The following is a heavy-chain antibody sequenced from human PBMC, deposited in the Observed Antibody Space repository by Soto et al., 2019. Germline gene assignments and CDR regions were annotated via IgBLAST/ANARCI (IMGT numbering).Heavy chain of an antibody. CDR1: GASFSGYY. CDR3: ARGRTVTNSYYYYGMDV. Sequence: SETLSLTCAVYGASFSGYYWSWIRQPPGKGLEWIGEINHSGSTNYNPSLKSRVTISVDTSKNQFSLKLSSVTAADTAVYYCARGRTVTNSYYYYGMDVWGQGTTVTVSS. D-gene: IGHD4-17*01. V-gene: IGHV4-34*01. CDR2: INHSGST. J-gene: IGHJ6*02.